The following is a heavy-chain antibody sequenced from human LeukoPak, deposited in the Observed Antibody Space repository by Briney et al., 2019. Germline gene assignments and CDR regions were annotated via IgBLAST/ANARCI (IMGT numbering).Heavy chain of an antibody. CDR1: GFTFSSYG. V-gene: IGHV3-33*01. Sequence: GGSLRLSCAASGFTFSSYGMHWVRQAPGKGLEWVAVIWYDGSNKYYADSVKGRFTISRDNSKNTLYLQMNSLRAEDTAVYYCARGMGPSGELRRGFDYWGQGTLVTVSS. D-gene: IGHD1-26*01. CDR3: ARGMGPSGELRRGFDY. J-gene: IGHJ4*02. CDR2: IWYDGSNK.